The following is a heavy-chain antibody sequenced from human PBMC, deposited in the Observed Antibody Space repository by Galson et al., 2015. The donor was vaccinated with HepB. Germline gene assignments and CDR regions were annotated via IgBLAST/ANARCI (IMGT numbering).Heavy chain of an antibody. CDR1: GFTFSNAW. Sequence: SLRLSCAASGFTFSNAWMSWVCQAPGKGLEWVGRIKGKIDGGTTDYAAPVKGRFTISRDDSKNTLNLQMNSLKNEDTAVYYCVYYAWGLDVWGKGTTVTVSS. CDR3: VYYAWGLDV. V-gene: IGHV3-15*01. J-gene: IGHJ6*04. CDR2: IKGKIDGGTT. D-gene: IGHD2-8*01.